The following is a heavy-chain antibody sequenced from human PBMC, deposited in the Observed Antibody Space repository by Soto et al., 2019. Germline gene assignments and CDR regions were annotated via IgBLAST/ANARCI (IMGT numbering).Heavy chain of an antibody. V-gene: IGHV1-69*13. CDR3: ARDRAGTHYYYGMDV. Sequence: SVKVSCKASGGTFSSYAISLVRQAPGQGIEWMGGIIPIXXTXXXXXKXXGRVTITADESTSTAYMELSSLRSEDTAVYYCARDRAGTHYYYGMDVWGQGTTVTASS. CDR2: IIPIXXTX. CDR1: GGTFSSYA. D-gene: IGHD3-10*01. J-gene: IGHJ6*02.